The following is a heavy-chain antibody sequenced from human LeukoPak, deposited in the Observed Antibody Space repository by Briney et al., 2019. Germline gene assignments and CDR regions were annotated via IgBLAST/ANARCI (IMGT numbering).Heavy chain of an antibody. V-gene: IGHV3-7*01. CDR2: IKQDESEK. CDR3: ARDQHSSGYYYRGLDY. Sequence: PGGSLRLSCAASGFTFSSYWMSWVRQAPGKGLEWVANIKQDESEKYYVDSVKGRFTVSRDNDKKSLYLQMNSLRAEDTAIYYCARDQHSSGYYYRGLDYWGQGTLVTVSS. J-gene: IGHJ4*02. D-gene: IGHD3-22*01. CDR1: GFTFSSYW.